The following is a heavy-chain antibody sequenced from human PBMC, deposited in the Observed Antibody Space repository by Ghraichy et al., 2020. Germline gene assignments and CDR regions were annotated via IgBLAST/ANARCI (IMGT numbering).Heavy chain of an antibody. CDR1: GGSFSGYY. V-gene: IGHV4-34*01. CDR3: ARVYSSSSKYFQH. J-gene: IGHJ1*01. Sequence: SKTLSLTCAVYGGSFSGYYWSWIRQPPGKGLEWIGEINHSGSTNYNPSLKSRVTISVDTSKNQFSLKLSSVTAADTAVYYCARVYSSSSKYFQHWGQGTLVTVSS. D-gene: IGHD6-6*01. CDR2: INHSGST.